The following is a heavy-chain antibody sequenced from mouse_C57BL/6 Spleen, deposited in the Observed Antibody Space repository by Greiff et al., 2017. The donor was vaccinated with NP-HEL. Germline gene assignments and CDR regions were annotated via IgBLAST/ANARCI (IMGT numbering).Heavy chain of an antibody. D-gene: IGHD2-4*01. V-gene: IGHV1-69*01. CDR3: ARRGDYGLYAMDY. J-gene: IGHJ4*01. CDR1: GYTFTSYW. CDR2: IDPSDSYT. Sequence: QVQLQQPGAELVKPGASVKLSCKASGYTFTSYWMHWVKQRPGQGLEWIGEIDPSDSYTNYNQKFKGKSTLTVDKSSSTAYMQLSSLTSEDSAVYYCARRGDYGLYAMDYWGQGTSVTVSS.